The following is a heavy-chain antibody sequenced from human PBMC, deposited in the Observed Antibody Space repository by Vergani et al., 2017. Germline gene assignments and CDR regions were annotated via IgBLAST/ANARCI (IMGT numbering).Heavy chain of an antibody. J-gene: IGHJ6*04. V-gene: IGHV3-30-3*01. CDR2: ISYDGSNK. CDR3: ATYYYGSGSESFQGV. D-gene: IGHD3-10*01. Sequence: QLVESGGGWVQPGGSLRLSCVVSGFDFSSYIMNWVRQAPGKGLEWVAVISYDGSNKYYADSVKGRFTISRDNSKNTLYLQMNSLRAEDTAVYYCATYYYGSGSESFQGVWGKGTTVTVSS. CDR1: GFDFSSYI.